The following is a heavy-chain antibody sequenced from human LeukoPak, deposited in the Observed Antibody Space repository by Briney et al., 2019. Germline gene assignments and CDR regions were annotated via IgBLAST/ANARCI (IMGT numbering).Heavy chain of an antibody. J-gene: IGHJ4*02. CDR1: GGSISSSSYY. CDR2: IYYSGST. D-gene: IGHD6-13*01. Sequence: PSETLSLTCTVSGGSISSSSYYWGWIRQTPGKGLEWIGSIYYSGSTYYNPSLKSRVTISVDTSKTQFSLKLSSVTAADTALYYCARRHRSPQFTSSWHFDYWGQGTLVTVSS. V-gene: IGHV4-39*01. CDR3: ARRHRSPQFTSSWHFDY.